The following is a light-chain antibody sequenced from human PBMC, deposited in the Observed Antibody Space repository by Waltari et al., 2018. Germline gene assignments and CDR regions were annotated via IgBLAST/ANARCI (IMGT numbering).Light chain of an antibody. Sequence: QSVLTQPPSASGTPGQRVTISCSGSSSHIGRNTVNWYQQLPGTAPKLLIDSNNQRPSGVPDRFSGSKSGTSASLAISGLQSEDEADYYCAAWDDSLNGVVFGGGTKLTVL. J-gene: IGLJ2*01. CDR2: SNN. CDR3: AAWDDSLNGVV. V-gene: IGLV1-44*01. CDR1: SSHIGRNT.